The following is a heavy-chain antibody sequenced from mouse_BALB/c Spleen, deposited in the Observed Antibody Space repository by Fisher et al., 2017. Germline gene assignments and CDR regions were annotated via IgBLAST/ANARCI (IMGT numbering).Heavy chain of an antibody. D-gene: IGHD2-3*01. J-gene: IGHJ4*01. Sequence: KFKGKATLTVDKSSSTAYMHLNSLTSEDSAVYYCTRDIYDVYAMDYWGQGTSVTVSS. CDR3: TRDIYDVYAMDY. V-gene: IGHV1S135*01.